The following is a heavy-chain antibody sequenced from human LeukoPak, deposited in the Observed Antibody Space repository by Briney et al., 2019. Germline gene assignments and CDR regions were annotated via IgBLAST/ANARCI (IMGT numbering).Heavy chain of an antibody. V-gene: IGHV1-2*02. CDR1: GYTFTGYY. CDR3: ARDRGYSGYERIDY. Sequence: ASVKVSCKASGYTFTGYYMHWVRQAPGQGLEWMGWINPNSGGTNYAQKFQGRVTMTRDTSISTAYMELSRLRSDDTAVYYCARDRGYSGYERIDYWGQGTLVTVSS. CDR2: INPNSGGT. D-gene: IGHD5-12*01. J-gene: IGHJ4*02.